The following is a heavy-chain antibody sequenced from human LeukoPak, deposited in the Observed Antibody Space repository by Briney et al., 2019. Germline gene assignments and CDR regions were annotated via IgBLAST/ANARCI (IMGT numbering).Heavy chain of an antibody. D-gene: IGHD3-22*01. J-gene: IGHJ4*02. CDR3: ARDPMYYYDSSGYSFDY. Sequence: AGGSLRLSCAASGFTFSSYAMHWVRQAPGKGLEWVAVISYDGSNKYYADSVKGRFTISRDNSKNTLYLQMNSLRAEDTAVYYCARDPMYYYDSSGYSFDYWGQGTLVTVSS. CDR2: ISYDGSNK. CDR1: GFTFSSYA. V-gene: IGHV3-30*04.